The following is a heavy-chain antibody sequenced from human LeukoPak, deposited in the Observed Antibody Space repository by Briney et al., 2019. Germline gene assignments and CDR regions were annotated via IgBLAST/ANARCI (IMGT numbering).Heavy chain of an antibody. CDR1: GYSFTSYW. CDR3: ARHRIAAAVRYFDY. Sequence: GESLKISCKGSGYSFTSYWIGWVRQMPGKGLEGMGIIYHGDSDTRYSPSFEGQVTISADKSISTAYLQWSSLKASDTAMYYCARHRIAAAVRYFDYWGQGTLVTVSS. CDR2: IYHGDSDT. J-gene: IGHJ4*02. V-gene: IGHV5-51*01. D-gene: IGHD6-13*01.